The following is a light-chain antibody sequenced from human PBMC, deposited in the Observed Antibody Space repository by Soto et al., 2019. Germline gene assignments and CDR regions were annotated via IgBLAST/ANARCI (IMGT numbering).Light chain of an antibody. CDR1: SVDIGGYDY. CDR3: SSYTSSSSLYV. CDR2: EVT. Sequence: QSVLTQPPSASGSPGQSVTISCTGTSVDIGGYDYVSWYQQHPGKAPKLMIYEVTKRPLGVPDRFSGSKSGNTASLTVSGLQAEDEADYYCSSYTSSSSLYVFGTGTKITVL. V-gene: IGLV2-8*01. J-gene: IGLJ1*01.